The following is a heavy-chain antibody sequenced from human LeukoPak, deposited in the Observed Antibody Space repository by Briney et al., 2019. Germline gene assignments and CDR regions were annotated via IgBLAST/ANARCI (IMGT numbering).Heavy chain of an antibody. CDR2: ISYDGSNK. V-gene: IGHV3-30-3*01. J-gene: IGHJ4*02. CDR3: AREAVADFDY. CDR1: GFTFSSYA. Sequence: GGSLRLSCAASGFTFSSYAMHWVRQAPGKGLEWVAVISYDGSNKYYADSVKGRFTISRDNSKNTLYLQMNSLRAEDTAVYYCAREAVADFDYWGQGTLVTVSS. D-gene: IGHD6-19*01.